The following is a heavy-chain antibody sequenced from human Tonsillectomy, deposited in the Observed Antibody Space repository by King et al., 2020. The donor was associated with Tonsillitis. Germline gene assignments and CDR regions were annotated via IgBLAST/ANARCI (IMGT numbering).Heavy chain of an antibody. CDR2: ISSSGRST. J-gene: IGHJ6*02. D-gene: IGHD2-15*01. Sequence: VQLVESGGGLVKPGGSLRLSCAASGFTFSDYYMKWIRQAPGKGLEWVSYISSSGRSTDYADTMKGRFTISRDNANNSLYMQMNSLTAENTAVYYCAGDPMRDITPGCYGMHFWGQGTTVTVSS. V-gene: IGHV3-11*01. CDR1: GFTFSDYY. CDR3: AGDPMRDITPGCYGMHF.